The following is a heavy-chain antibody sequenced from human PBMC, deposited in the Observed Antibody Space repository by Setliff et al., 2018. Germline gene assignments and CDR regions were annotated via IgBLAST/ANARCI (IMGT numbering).Heavy chain of an antibody. J-gene: IGHJ4*02. V-gene: IGHV3-49*04. CDR3: TTRGDSSLGYCSGRSCYSGH. D-gene: IGHD2-15*01. Sequence: SLKISCTTSGFIFGDYAITWVRQAPGKGLEWVGFIRNKAYGGTTEYAASVKGRFTISRDESKSIAFLHMNDLKTEDTAVYFCTTRGDSSLGYCSGRSCYSGHWGQGTLVTVSS. CDR1: GFIFGDYA. CDR2: IRNKAYGGTT.